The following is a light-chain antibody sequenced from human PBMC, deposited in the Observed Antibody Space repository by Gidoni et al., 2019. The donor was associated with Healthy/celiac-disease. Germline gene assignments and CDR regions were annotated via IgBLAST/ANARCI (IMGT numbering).Light chain of an antibody. CDR1: QSVSSSF. CDR3: QHYGSSPYT. V-gene: IGKV3-20*01. CDR2: GAS. Sequence: EIVLTQSPGTLSLSPGERATLSCRASQSVSSSFLAWYQQKPGQAPRLLIYGASTRATGIPDRFSGSGSGTDFTLTISRLEPEDCAVYYCQHYGSSPYTFGQGTKVEIK. J-gene: IGKJ2*01.